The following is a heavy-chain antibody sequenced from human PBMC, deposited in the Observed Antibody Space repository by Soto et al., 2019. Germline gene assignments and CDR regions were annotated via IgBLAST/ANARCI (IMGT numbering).Heavy chain of an antibody. CDR3: ARDLGYPPPHY. CDR1: GYTFTSYA. J-gene: IGHJ4*02. Sequence: QVQLVQSGAEEKKPGASVKVSCKASGYTFTSYAMHWVRQAPGQRLEWMGWINAGNGNTKYSQKFQGRVTITRDTSASTAYMDRSSLRSEDTAVYSLARDLGYPPPHYGGRGTRVTVSS. D-gene: IGHD2-15*01. CDR2: INAGNGNT. V-gene: IGHV1-3*05.